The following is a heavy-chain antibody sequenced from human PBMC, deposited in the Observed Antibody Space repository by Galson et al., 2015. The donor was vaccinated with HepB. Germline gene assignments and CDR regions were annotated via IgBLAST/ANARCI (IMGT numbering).Heavy chain of an antibody. V-gene: IGHV6-1*01. J-gene: IGHJ3*02. CDR2: TYYRSKWYN. CDR1: GDSVSSNSAA. CDR3: ARDQQQLIVFDI. Sequence: CAISGDSVSSNSAAWNWIRQSPSRGLEWLGRTYYRSKWYNEYAVSVKSQITINPDTSKNQFSLQLNSVTPEDTSVYYCARDQQQLIVFDIWGQGTMVTVSS. D-gene: IGHD6-13*01.